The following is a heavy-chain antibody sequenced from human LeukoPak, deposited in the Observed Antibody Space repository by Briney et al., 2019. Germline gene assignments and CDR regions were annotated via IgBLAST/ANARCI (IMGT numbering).Heavy chain of an antibody. CDR1: GFTFSSYG. Sequence: GGSLRLSCAASGFTFSSYGMHWVRQAPGKGLEWVAVIWYDGSNKYYADSVKGRSTISRDNSKNTLYLQMNSLRAEDTAVYYCARHYYDRNGHNWSDPWGQGTLVTVSS. J-gene: IGHJ5*02. CDR2: IWYDGSNK. CDR3: ARHYYDRNGHNWSDP. V-gene: IGHV3-33*01. D-gene: IGHD3-22*01.